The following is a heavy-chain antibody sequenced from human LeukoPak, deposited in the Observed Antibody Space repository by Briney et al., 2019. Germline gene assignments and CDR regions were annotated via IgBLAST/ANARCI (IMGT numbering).Heavy chain of an antibody. J-gene: IGHJ4*02. Sequence: GGSLRLSCAASGFTFSSYGMHWVRQAPGKGLEWVAFIRYDGSNKYYADSVKGRFTISRDNSKNTLYLQMNSLRAEDAAVYYCAKDLYYYDSSDIDYWGQGTLVTVSS. CDR3: AKDLYYYDSSDIDY. D-gene: IGHD3-22*01. CDR1: GFTFSSYG. CDR2: IRYDGSNK. V-gene: IGHV3-30*02.